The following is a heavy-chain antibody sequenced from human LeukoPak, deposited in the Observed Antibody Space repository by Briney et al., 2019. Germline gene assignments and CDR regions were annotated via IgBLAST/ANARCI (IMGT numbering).Heavy chain of an antibody. V-gene: IGHV4-39*01. D-gene: IGHD3-16*01. CDR3: ARHALGLHDYYFDY. Sequence: SETLSLTCTVSGGSISSSSYSWGWIRQPPGKGLEWIGSIYYSGSTYYNPSLKSRVTISVDTSKNQFSLKLSSVTAADTAVYYCARHALGLHDYYFDYWGQGTLVTVSS. J-gene: IGHJ4*02. CDR1: GGSISSSSYS. CDR2: IYYSGST.